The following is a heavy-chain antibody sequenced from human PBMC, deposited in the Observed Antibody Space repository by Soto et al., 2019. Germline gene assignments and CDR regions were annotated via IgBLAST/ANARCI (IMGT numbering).Heavy chain of an antibody. D-gene: IGHD2-21*01. Sequence: QVQLVQSGAEVKKPGASVKVSCKASGYTFTDYAMHWVRQAPGQRLEWMGWINTGNGNTKFSLKSQGRVTITRDTSATTAYMELTSLRSEDTAVYYCAKGSRMWTPDYWGQGTLVTVSS. CDR1: GYTFTDYA. J-gene: IGHJ4*02. CDR2: INTGNGNT. CDR3: AKGSRMWTPDY. V-gene: IGHV1-3*04.